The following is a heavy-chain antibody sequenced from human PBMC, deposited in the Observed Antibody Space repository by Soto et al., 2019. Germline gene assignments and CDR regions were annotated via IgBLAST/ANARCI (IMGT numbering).Heavy chain of an antibody. CDR3: AKALNFYDSSVYYGMDV. CDR1: GFTFSRYA. CDR2: ISGGGGST. D-gene: IGHD3-22*01. V-gene: IGHV3-23*01. Sequence: GSLRLSCAASGFTFSRYARSCIPHAPVEGLEWVSAISGGGGSTYYADSVKGRFTISRDNSKNTLYLQMNSLRAEDTAIYYCAKALNFYDSSVYYGMDVWGQGTTVTVSS. J-gene: IGHJ6*02.